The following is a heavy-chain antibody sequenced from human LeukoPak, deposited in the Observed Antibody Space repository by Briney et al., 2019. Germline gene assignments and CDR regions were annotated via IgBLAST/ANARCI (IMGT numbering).Heavy chain of an antibody. Sequence: GGSLRLSCAASGFTFDEYATHWVRQAPGKGLDWVSLISGDGGSTHYADSVKGRFTISRDNSKNSLYLQMNSLRTEDTALYYCAKDISAAGHDAFDIWGQGTMVTVSS. V-gene: IGHV3-43*02. CDR1: GFTFDEYA. J-gene: IGHJ3*02. CDR3: AKDISAAGHDAFDI. D-gene: IGHD6-13*01. CDR2: ISGDGGST.